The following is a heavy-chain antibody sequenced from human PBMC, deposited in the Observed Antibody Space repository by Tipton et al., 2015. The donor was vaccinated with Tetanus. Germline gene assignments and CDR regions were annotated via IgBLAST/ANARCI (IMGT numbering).Heavy chain of an antibody. CDR3: AKVPWEGVYANGFDP. CDR1: NGSFNGFF. CDR2: INHSGST. J-gene: IGHJ5*02. D-gene: IGHD2-8*01. V-gene: IGHV4-34*09. Sequence: TLSLTCVVSNGSFNGFFWSWVRHPPGERLEWIGEINHSGSTNYNPSLKSRVTISVDTSTNQFSLKLSSVTAADTAVYYCAKVPWEGVYANGFDPWGQGTLVSVSS.